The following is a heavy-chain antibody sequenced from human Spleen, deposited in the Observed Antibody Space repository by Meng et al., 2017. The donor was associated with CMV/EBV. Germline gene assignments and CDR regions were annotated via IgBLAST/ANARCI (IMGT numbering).Heavy chain of an antibody. CDR2: MKQDGSEK. CDR1: GFTFSSYW. V-gene: IGHV3-7*01. D-gene: IGHD1-26*01. J-gene: IGHJ6*02. Sequence: GESLKISCAASGFTFSSYWMSWVRQAPGKGLEWVANMKQDGSEKFYVDSVKGRFTISRDNAKSSLYLQMNSLRAEDTAVYYCARDKGGRSSYYYYGMDVWGQGTTVTVSS. CDR3: ARDKGGRSSYYYYGMDV.